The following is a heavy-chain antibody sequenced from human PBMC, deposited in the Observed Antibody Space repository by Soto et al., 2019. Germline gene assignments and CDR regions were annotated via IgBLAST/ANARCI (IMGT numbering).Heavy chain of an antibody. CDR2: IHYSGST. V-gene: IGHV4-30-4*01. CDR1: GASISSGGAYY. Sequence: QVQLQESGPGLVKPSQTLSLTCAVSGASISSGGAYYWSWIRQSPGKGLEWIGYIHYSGSTYYNSSLKSRVTMSVAPAKNRFSLKVSSVTAADTAVYYCARSPRGLGNFDYWGQGTLVTVSS. CDR3: ARSPRGLGNFDY. J-gene: IGHJ4*02. D-gene: IGHD3-10*01.